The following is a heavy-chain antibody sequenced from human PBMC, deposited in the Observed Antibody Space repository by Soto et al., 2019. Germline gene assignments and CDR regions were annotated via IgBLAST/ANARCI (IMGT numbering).Heavy chain of an antibody. CDR1: GGSFSGYY. Sequence: SETLSLTCAVSGGSFSGYYWGWVRQPPGKGLEWVGEINYSGSTNYNPSLKRRVTISVDTSKNQVSLKVTSVTAADTAMYYCARRNYFYALDVWGQGXTVTVYS. CDR2: INYSGST. J-gene: IGHJ6*02. CDR3: ARRNYFYALDV. V-gene: IGHV4-34*01.